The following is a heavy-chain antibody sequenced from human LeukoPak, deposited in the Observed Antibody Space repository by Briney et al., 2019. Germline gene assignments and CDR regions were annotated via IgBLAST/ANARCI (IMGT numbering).Heavy chain of an antibody. CDR2: ISGSGGST. D-gene: IGHD3-3*01. Sequence: PGGSLRLSCAASGFTFSSYAMSWVRQAPGKGLEWVSAISGSGGSTYYADSEKGRFTISRDNSKNTLYLQMNSLRAEDTAVYYCAKWRAPPLDAFDIWGQGTMVTVSS. CDR1: GFTFSSYA. J-gene: IGHJ3*02. V-gene: IGHV3-23*01. CDR3: AKWRAPPLDAFDI.